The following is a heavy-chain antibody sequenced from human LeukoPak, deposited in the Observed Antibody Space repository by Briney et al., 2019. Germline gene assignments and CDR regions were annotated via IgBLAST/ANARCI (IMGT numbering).Heavy chain of an antibody. Sequence: PGGSLRLSCVASGFIFSEYAMNWVRQAPGKGLEWVSVVGGVDTNYYIDSAKGRFTISRDNSKNTLSLQMNNLRPEDTAVYYCAKDSWSRNGIYDAFDIWGQGTMVTVSS. D-gene: IGHD2-8*01. CDR2: VGGVDTN. J-gene: IGHJ3*02. CDR1: GFIFSEYA. V-gene: IGHV3-23*01. CDR3: AKDSWSRNGIYDAFDI.